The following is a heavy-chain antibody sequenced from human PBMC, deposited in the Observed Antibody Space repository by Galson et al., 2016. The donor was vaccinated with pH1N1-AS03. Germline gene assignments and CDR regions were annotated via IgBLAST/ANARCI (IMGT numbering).Heavy chain of an antibody. CDR1: GYNFMDYW. J-gene: IGHJ5*02. D-gene: IGHD1-26*01. V-gene: IGHV5-51*01. Sequence: QSGAEVKRPGESLKISCQGSGYNFMDYWIGWVRQMPGKDLEWMGIIYPADSDTRYSPSFQGQVTISVDKSIWTAYLQWSSLKASDSAMYYCARHGEPATLSGWFDPWGQGTLVTVPS. CDR3: ARHGEPATLSGWFDP. CDR2: IYPADSDT.